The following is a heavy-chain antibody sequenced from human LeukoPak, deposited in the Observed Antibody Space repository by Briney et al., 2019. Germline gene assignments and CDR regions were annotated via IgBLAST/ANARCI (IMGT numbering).Heavy chain of an antibody. Sequence: SETLSLTCIVSSGSISGYYWSWIRQPPGKGLEWVGYISYSGSTNYNPSLKSRVTISVDTSKNQFSLKLSSVTAADTAVYYCARDVRPLIHAFDIWGQGTMVTVS. V-gene: IGHV4-59*01. J-gene: IGHJ3*02. CDR3: ARDVRPLIHAFDI. CDR1: SGSISGYY. CDR2: ISYSGST.